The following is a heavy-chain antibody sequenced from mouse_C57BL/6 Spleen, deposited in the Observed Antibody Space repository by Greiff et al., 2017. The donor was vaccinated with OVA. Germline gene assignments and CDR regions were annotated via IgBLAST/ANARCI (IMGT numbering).Heavy chain of an antibody. J-gene: IGHJ4*01. CDR3: ARAYYSNYVHAMDY. Sequence: VQRVESGPGLVQPSQSLSITCTVSGFSLTSYGVHWVRQSPGKGLEWLGVIWSGGSTDYNAAFISRLSISKDNSKSQVVFKMNSLQADDTAIYYCARAYYSNYVHAMDYWGQGTSVTVSS. CDR1: GFSLTSYG. D-gene: IGHD2-5*01. CDR2: IWSGGST. V-gene: IGHV2-2*01.